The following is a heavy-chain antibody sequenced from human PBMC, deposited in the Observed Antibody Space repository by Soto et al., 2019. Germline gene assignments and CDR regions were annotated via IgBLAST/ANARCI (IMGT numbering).Heavy chain of an antibody. CDR3: ARDLLGRSDS. J-gene: IGHJ4*02. CDR1: GFTFKNYW. D-gene: IGHD2-15*01. V-gene: IGHV3-7*01. Sequence: PGGSLRLSCAASGFTFKNYWMSWVRQAPGKGLEWVANIKEDGSGKYYVGSVKGRFTISRDNAKNSLYLQMSSLGAEDTAIYYCARDLLGRSDSWGQGTLVTVSS. CDR2: IKEDGSGK.